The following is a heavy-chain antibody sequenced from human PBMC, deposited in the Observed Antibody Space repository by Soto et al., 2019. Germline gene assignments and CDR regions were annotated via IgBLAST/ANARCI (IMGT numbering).Heavy chain of an antibody. CDR3: ARGRGRYSSGWYCFDT. D-gene: IGHD6-19*01. V-gene: IGHV4-4*02. CDR1: GGTIRSPDW. Sequence: QVQLQESGPGLVEPSGTLSLTCGVSGGTIRSPDWWTWVRQPPGKGLEWIGEIFQSGSTNYTPSLKRQVTISVDKWRNQFALTLPSVPAGETAVYFGARGRGRYSSGWYCFDTWGQGILVTVSS. J-gene: IGHJ5*02. CDR2: IFQSGST.